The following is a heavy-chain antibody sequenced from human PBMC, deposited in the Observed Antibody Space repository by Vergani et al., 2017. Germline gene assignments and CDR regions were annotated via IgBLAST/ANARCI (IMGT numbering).Heavy chain of an antibody. CDR2: ISGYGDNT. CDR1: GFTFSAYA. V-gene: IGHV3-23*01. J-gene: IGHJ4*02. CDR3: AKDVRPGRWFLGYFDF. Sequence: EVQFLESGGGLVQPGGSLRLSCEASGFTFSAYAMSWVRQAPGKGLEWVSAISGYGDNTYSADSVKGQFTISRDKSKNILYLQMNNLRAEDTAVYYCAKDVRPGRWFLGYFDFWGQGTLVTVSS. D-gene: IGHD3-10*01.